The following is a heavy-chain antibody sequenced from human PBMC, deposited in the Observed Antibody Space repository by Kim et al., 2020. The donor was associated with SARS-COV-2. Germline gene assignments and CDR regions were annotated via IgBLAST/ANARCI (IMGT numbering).Heavy chain of an antibody. D-gene: IGHD2-2*01. Sequence: ASVKVSCKASGYTFTSYGISWVRQAPGQGLEWMGWISAYNGNTNYAQKLQGRVTMTTDTSTSTAYMELRSLRSDDTAVYYCASLPYCSSTSCYPEVVGWGQGTLVTVSS. CDR2: ISAYNGNT. V-gene: IGHV1-18*01. J-gene: IGHJ4*02. CDR3: ASLPYCSSTSCYPEVVG. CDR1: GYTFTSYG.